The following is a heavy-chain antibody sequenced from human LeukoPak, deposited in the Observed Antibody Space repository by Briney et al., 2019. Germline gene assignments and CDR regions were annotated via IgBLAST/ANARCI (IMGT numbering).Heavy chain of an antibody. CDR3: AKGSESGSYSSTDY. D-gene: IGHD1-26*01. V-gene: IGHV3-23*01. CDR2: MSGSGVNT. CDR1: GFTFSSYA. J-gene: IGHJ4*02. Sequence: GGSLRLSCAASGFTFSSYAMSWVRQAPGKGLEWVSTMSGSGVNTYYADSVKGRFTISRDNSKNMLFLQMNSLRAEDTAVYYCAKGSESGSYSSTDYWGQGTLVTVSS.